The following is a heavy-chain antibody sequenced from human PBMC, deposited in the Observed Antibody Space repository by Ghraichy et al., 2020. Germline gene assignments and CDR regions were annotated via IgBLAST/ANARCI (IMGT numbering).Heavy chain of an antibody. J-gene: IGHJ4*02. Sequence: SETLSLTCTVSGGSISSYYWSWIRQPPGKGLEWIGYIYYSVYYSGSTNYNPSLKSRVTISLDTSKNQFSLKLSSVTAADTAVYYCARAPPGTLRYYFDYWGLGTLVTVSS. V-gene: IGHV4-59*01. CDR3: ARAPPGTLRYYFDY. D-gene: IGHD3-10*01. CDR2: IYYSVYYSGST. CDR1: GGSISSYY.